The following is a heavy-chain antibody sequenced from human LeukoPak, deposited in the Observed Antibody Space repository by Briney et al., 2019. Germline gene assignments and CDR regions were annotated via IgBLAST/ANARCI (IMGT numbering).Heavy chain of an antibody. D-gene: IGHD3-9*01. CDR1: GFTLSTYN. V-gene: IGHV3-21*06. CDR3: ARAPYDILTGYSPYYFDY. CDR2: ISSSSTHI. Sequence: PGGSLRLSCAASGFTLSTYNMNWVRQAPGKGLEWVSSISSSSTHIYYADSVEGRFTISRDNAKNSLYLQMNSLRAEDTAVYYCARAPYDILTGYSPYYFDYWGQGTLVTVSS. J-gene: IGHJ4*02.